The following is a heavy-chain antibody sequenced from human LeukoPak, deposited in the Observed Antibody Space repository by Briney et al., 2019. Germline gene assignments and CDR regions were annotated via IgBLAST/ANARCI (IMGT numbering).Heavy chain of an antibody. J-gene: IGHJ6*02. CDR1: GFSFSNAW. CDR2: IKRTSAGGTT. D-gene: IGHD2-15*01. CDR3: TTGLRASEYYYYSMDV. V-gene: IGHV3-15*01. Sequence: TSGGSLRLSCAASGFSFSNAWMTWVRQAPGKGLEWVGRIKRTSAGGTTDYPTPVKGRFTISRDDSQNTLYLQMNSLRTEDTAVYYCTTGLRASEYYYYSMDVWGQGTTVIVSS.